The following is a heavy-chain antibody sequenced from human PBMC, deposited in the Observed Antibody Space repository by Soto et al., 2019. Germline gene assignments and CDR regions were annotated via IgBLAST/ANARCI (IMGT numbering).Heavy chain of an antibody. Sequence: QVQLVQSGAEVKKPGASVKVSCKASGYSFTSYGISWVRQAPGQGLEWMGRINAYSGNTNFAQKLQGRVTMTTDTATSTAFMELRSLRSDDPAVYYCARDYGDFGLDYWGQGTRVTVSS. CDR2: INAYSGNT. V-gene: IGHV1-18*01. D-gene: IGHD4-17*01. CDR3: ARDYGDFGLDY. CDR1: GYSFTSYG. J-gene: IGHJ4*02.